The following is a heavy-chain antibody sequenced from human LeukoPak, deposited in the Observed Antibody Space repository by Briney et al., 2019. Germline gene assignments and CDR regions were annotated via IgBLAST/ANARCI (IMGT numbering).Heavy chain of an antibody. CDR2: IKQDGSEK. Sequence: GGSLRLSCAASGFTFSSYWMSWVRQAPGKGLEWVANIKQDGSEKYYVDSVKGRFTISRDNAKNSLYLQMNSLRAEDTAVYYCARAKPTVPGLLDCWGQGTLVTVSS. D-gene: IGHD2-2*01. CDR3: ARAKPTVPGLLDC. J-gene: IGHJ4*02. CDR1: GFTFSSYW. V-gene: IGHV3-7*01.